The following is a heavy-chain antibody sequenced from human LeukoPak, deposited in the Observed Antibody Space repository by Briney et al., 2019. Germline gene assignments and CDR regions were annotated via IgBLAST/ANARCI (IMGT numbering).Heavy chain of an antibody. CDR3: AELGITMIGGV. D-gene: IGHD3-10*02. Sequence: PGGSLRLSCAVSGFTFNNYGMHWVRQAPGKGLEWVPYISSSGSTIYYADSVKGRFTISRDNAKNSLYLQMNSLRAEDTAVYYCAELGITMIGGVWGKGTTVTISS. CDR1: GFTFNNYG. V-gene: IGHV3-48*04. J-gene: IGHJ6*04. CDR2: ISSSGSTI.